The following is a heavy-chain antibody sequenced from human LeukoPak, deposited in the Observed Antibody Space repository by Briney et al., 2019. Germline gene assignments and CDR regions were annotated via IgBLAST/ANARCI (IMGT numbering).Heavy chain of an antibody. J-gene: IGHJ4*02. D-gene: IGHD3-22*01. V-gene: IGHV4-59*01. CDR1: GGSISSYY. CDR3: ARVGSGYTFDY. Sequence: SETLSLTCTVSGGSISSYYWSWIRQPPGKGLEWIGYICHRGSTNYNPSLKSRVTISVDTSKNQFSLKLSSVTAADTAVYYCARVGSGYTFDYWGQGTLVTASS. CDR2: ICHRGST.